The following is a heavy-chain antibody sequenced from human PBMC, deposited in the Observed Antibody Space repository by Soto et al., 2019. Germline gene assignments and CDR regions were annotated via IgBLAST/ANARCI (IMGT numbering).Heavy chain of an antibody. CDR1: AFAFNKYV. CDR2: ISGPGGTP. CDR3: AKDFLTGRTDF. J-gene: IGHJ4*02. Sequence: GGSLRLSCTASAFAFNKYVMNWVRQAPGKGLEWVSGISGPGGTPYYAASVQGRFVISRDNSKNTVFLHMNSLRAEDTAVYYCAKDFLTGRTDFWGQGALVTVSS. D-gene: IGHD1-1*01. V-gene: IGHV3-23*01.